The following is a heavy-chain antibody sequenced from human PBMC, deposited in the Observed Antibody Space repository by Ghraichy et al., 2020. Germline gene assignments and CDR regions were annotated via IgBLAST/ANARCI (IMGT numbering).Heavy chain of an antibody. J-gene: IGHJ6*02. V-gene: IGHV4-39*01. D-gene: IGHD2-2*01. CDR1: GGSISSSSYY. CDR2: IYYSGST. CDR3: AGQKGDQLPYYGMDV. Sequence: SETLSLTCTVSGGSISSSSYYWGWIRQPPGKGLEWIGSIYYSGSTYYNPSLKSRVTISVDTSKNQFSLKLSSVTAADTAVYYCAGQKGDQLPYYGMDVWGQGTTVTVSS.